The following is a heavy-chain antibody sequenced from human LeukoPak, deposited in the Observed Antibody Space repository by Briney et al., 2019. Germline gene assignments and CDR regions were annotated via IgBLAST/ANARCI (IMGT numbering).Heavy chain of an antibody. J-gene: IGHJ4*02. CDR3: ARGTGLWFGEF. V-gene: IGHV1-46*01. Sequence: GASVKVSCKASGYTFTSYYMHWVRQAPGQGLEWMGIINPSGGSTSYAQKFQGSVTMTRDMSTSTVYMELSSLRSEDTAVYYCARGTGLWFGEFWGQGTLVTVSS. CDR2: INPSGGST. D-gene: IGHD3-10*01. CDR1: GYTFTSYY.